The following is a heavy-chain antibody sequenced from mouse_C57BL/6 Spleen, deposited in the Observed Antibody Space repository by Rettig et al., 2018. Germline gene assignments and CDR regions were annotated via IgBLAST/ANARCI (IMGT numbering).Heavy chain of an antibody. V-gene: IGHV1-80*01. J-gene: IGHJ3*01. CDR1: GYACSNYW. CDR3: ARGAY. Sequence: QVQLQQSGAEVVRPGASVKISCTASGYACSNYWMNWVKQGPGQGLEWIGQIYPGDGDTNYNGKFKGKATLTADKSASTAYMQRSSLTSEDSAVYFCARGAYWGQGTLVTVSA. CDR2: IYPGDGDT.